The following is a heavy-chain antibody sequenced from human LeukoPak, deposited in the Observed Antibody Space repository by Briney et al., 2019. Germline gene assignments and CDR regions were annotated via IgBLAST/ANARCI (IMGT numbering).Heavy chain of an antibody. CDR1: GFSVSGYW. CDR2: IKQDGSEK. J-gene: IGHJ4*02. V-gene: IGHV3-7*01. D-gene: IGHD6-13*01. CDR3: AREWQGGIAAAGTRIEGDY. Sequence: GGSLRLSCAVSGFSVSGYWMTWVRQAPGKGLEWVANIKQDGSEKNYVDSVKGRFTISRDNAENSLFLRMNSLRVEDTAVYYCAREWQGGIAAAGTRIEGDYWGQGTLVAVSS.